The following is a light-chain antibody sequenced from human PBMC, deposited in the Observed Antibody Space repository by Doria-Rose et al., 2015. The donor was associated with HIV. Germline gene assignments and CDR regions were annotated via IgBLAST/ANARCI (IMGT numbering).Light chain of an antibody. CDR1: SSNIGNNY. V-gene: IGLV1-51*02. Sequence: PPSVSAAPGQKVTISCSGSSSNIGNNYISWYQNLPETAPKLLIYENNKRPSGIPDRFSGSKSGTSATLGIAGLQTGDEADYYCGTWDSSLSAVVFGGGTTLTVL. J-gene: IGLJ2*01. CDR2: ENN. CDR3: GTWDSSLSAVV.